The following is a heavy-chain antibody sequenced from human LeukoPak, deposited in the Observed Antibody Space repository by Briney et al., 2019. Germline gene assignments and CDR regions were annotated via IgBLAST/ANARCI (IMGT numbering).Heavy chain of an antibody. Sequence: GESLPLTCPSTRFIHRTYNMHWLGQPRAKELEWVSSITSSSSYIYSAHSMKGRFTISRDNAKSSLYLQMNSLRAEDAAVYDCTKGGVVHAFDTWGQGTMVTVSS. CDR2: ITSSSSYI. V-gene: IGHV3-21*04. CDR3: TKGGVVHAFDT. CDR1: RFIHRTYN. J-gene: IGHJ3*02. D-gene: IGHD2-15*01.